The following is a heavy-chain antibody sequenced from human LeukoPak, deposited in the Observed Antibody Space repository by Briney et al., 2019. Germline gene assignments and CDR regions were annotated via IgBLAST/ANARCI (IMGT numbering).Heavy chain of an antibody. D-gene: IGHD3-10*01. CDR3: AKHEGSSGSYCHFHY. Sequence: GGSLRLSSAASGFNCSSYSMNWVPQAPGQGLEWVLSISGGGGSTYYGDSVKGRFTISRDNSRNTLYLQMNRLRAEDTALYYCAKHEGSSGSYCHFHYWGQGTLVTVSS. J-gene: IGHJ4*02. CDR1: GFNCSSYS. V-gene: IGHV3-23*01. CDR2: ISGGGGST.